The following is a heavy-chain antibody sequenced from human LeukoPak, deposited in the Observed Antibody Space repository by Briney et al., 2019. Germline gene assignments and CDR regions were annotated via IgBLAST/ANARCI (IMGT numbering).Heavy chain of an antibody. Sequence: GGSLRLSCAASGFTLSNFWMNWVRQAPGKGLEWVANIKQDGSEIYYVDSVKGRFTISRDNAKNSLYLQMNSLRAEDTAVYYCARAMDVWGQGTTVTVSS. CDR1: GFTLSNFW. CDR3: ARAMDV. CDR2: IKQDGSEI. J-gene: IGHJ6*02. V-gene: IGHV3-7*01.